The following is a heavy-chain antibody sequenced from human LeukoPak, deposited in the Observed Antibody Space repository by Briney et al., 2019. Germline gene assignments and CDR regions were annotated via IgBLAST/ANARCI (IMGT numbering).Heavy chain of an antibody. J-gene: IGHJ6*02. V-gene: IGHV4-59*01. CDR3: ARALRARITGTTASVYGMDV. CDR2: NYYSGST. D-gene: IGHD1-20*01. CDR1: GGSISSYY. Sequence: SETLSLTCTVSGGSISSYYWSWIRQPPGKGLEWIGYNYYSGSTNYNPSLKSRVTISVDTSKNQFSLKLSSVTAADTAVYYCARALRARITGTTASVYGMDVWGQGTTVTVSS.